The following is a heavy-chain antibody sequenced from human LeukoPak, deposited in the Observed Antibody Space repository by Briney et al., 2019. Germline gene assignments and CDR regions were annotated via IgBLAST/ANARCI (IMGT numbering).Heavy chain of an antibody. CDR3: ARDLKYYDILTGYPLDYYYCGMDV. J-gene: IGHJ6*02. CDR1: GYTFTGYY. V-gene: IGHV1-2*02. Sequence: GASVKVSCKASGYTFTGYYMHWVRQAPGQGLEWMGWINPNSGGTNYAQKFQGRVTMTRDTSISTAYMELSRLRSDDTAVYYCARDLKYYDILTGYPLDYYYCGMDVWGQGTTVTVSS. CDR2: INPNSGGT. D-gene: IGHD3-9*01.